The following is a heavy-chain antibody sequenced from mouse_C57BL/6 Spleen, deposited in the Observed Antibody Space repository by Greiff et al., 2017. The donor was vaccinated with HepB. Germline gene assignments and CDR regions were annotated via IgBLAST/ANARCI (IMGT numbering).Heavy chain of an antibody. CDR3: ARNPSYYYGSSWYFDV. J-gene: IGHJ1*03. Sequence: QVQLKQSGPGLVQPSQSLSITCTVSGFSLTSYGVHWVRQSPGKGLEWLGVIWSGGSTDYNAAFISRLSISKDNSKSQVFFKMNSLQADDTSIYYCARNPSYYYGSSWYFDVWGTGTTVTVSS. CDR2: IWSGGST. CDR1: GFSLTSYG. V-gene: IGHV2-2*01. D-gene: IGHD1-1*01.